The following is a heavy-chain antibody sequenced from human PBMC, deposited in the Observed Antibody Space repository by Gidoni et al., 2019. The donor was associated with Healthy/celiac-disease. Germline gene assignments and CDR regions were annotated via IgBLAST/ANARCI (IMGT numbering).Heavy chain of an antibody. Sequence: EVQLVKSGLGVVRPGGSLRLSCAASGFTFSRYWMSWVRQAPRKGREWVANIKQDGSEKYYVDSVKGRFTISRDNAKNSLYLQMNSLRAEDTAVYYCARVDSSGWYEWYFDLWGRGTLVTVSS. J-gene: IGHJ2*01. CDR2: IKQDGSEK. V-gene: IGHV3-7*03. CDR1: GFTFSRYW. CDR3: ARVDSSGWYEWYFDL. D-gene: IGHD6-19*01.